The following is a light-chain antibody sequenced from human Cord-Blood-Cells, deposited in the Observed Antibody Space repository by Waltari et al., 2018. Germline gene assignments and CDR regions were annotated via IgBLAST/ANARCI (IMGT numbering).Light chain of an antibody. CDR1: QSVSSSY. CDR3: QQYGSSPRT. V-gene: IGKV3-20*01. CDR2: GAS. J-gene: IGKJ1*01. Sequence: SVSTQYPGTLSLYPGERATLSCRASQSVSSSYLAWYQQKPGQAPRLLIYGASSRGTGIPDRCSGSGSGTDFTLTISILAPEDFAVYYCQQYGSSPRTFGQGTKVEIK.